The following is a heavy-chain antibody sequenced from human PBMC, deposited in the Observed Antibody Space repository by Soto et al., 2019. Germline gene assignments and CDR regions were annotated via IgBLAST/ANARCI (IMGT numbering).Heavy chain of an antibody. CDR2: IYSGGST. Sequence: GGSLRLSCAASGFTVSSNYMSWVRQAPGKGLEWVSVIYSGGSTYYADSVKGRFTISRDNSKNTLYLQMNSLRAEDTAVYYCARTYPNWGSSAGGAFDIWGQGTMVTVSS. D-gene: IGHD7-27*01. V-gene: IGHV3-53*01. CDR1: GFTVSSNY. J-gene: IGHJ3*02. CDR3: ARTYPNWGSSAGGAFDI.